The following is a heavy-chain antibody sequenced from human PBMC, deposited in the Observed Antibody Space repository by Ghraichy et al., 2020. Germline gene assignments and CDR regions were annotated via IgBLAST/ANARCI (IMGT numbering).Heavy chain of an antibody. CDR3: ARDRSGVLWFGELLSN. Sequence: GGSLRLSCAASGFTFSDYYMNWIRQAPGKGLEWISYISNSGSTIYYADSVRGRFTISRDNAKNSLYLQMNSLRAEDTAVYYCARDRSGVLWFGELLSNWGQGTLVTVSS. CDR2: ISNSGSTI. D-gene: IGHD3-10*01. V-gene: IGHV3-11*04. J-gene: IGHJ4*02. CDR1: GFTFSDYY.